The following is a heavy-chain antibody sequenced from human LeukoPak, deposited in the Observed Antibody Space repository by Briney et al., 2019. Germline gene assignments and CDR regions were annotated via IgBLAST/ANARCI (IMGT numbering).Heavy chain of an antibody. V-gene: IGHV3-30-3*01. Sequence: GGSLRLSCAASGFTFSDCAVHWVRQAPGKGLEWVALISYDGSNKYYADSVKGRFTISRDNSKNTMSLQMNSLRREYTAVYSCASRTNSGPPFWGQGTLVTVSS. CDR1: GFTFSDCA. D-gene: IGHD3-10*01. J-gene: IGHJ1*01. CDR2: ISYDGSNK. CDR3: ASRTNSGPPF.